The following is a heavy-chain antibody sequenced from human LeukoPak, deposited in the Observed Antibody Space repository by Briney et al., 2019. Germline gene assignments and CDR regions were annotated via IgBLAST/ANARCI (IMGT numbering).Heavy chain of an antibody. CDR2: ISYDGSNK. J-gene: IGHJ4*02. V-gene: IGHV3-30*18. Sequence: GGSLRLSCAASGFTFSSYGMHWVRQAPGKGLEWVAVISYDGSNKYYADSVKGRFTISRDNSKNTLYLQMNSLRAEDTAVYYCAKEWDPDNDYWGQGTLVTVSS. CDR1: GFTFSSYG. CDR3: AKEWDPDNDY. D-gene: IGHD1-26*01.